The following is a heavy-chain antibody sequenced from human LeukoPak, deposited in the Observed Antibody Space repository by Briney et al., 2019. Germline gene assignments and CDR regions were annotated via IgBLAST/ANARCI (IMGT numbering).Heavy chain of an antibody. Sequence: PSETLSLTCTVSGGSISSSSYYWGWIRQPPGKGLVWIGSIYYSGSTYYNPSLKSRVTISVDTSKNQFSLKLSSVTAADTAVYYCARQMAAVVFDPWGQGTLVTVSS. D-gene: IGHD5-24*01. J-gene: IGHJ5*02. CDR1: GGSISSSSYY. CDR3: ARQMAAVVFDP. V-gene: IGHV4-39*01. CDR2: IYYSGST.